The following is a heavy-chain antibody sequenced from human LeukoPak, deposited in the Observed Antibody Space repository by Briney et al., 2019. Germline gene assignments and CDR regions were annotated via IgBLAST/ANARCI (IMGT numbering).Heavy chain of an antibody. V-gene: IGHV4-59*01. J-gene: IGHJ5*02. Sequence: SETLSLTCTVSGGSISSYYWSWIRQPPGKGLEWIGYIYYSGSTDYNPSLKSRVTISVDTSKNQFSPKLSSVTAADTAVYYCARVLGTHSSSWYQGEYWFDPWGQGTLVTVSS. D-gene: IGHD6-13*01. CDR2: IYYSGST. CDR3: ARVLGTHSSSWYQGEYWFDP. CDR1: GGSISSYY.